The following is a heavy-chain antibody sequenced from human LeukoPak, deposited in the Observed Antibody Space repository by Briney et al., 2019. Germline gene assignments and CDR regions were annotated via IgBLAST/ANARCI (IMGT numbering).Heavy chain of an antibody. V-gene: IGHV4-39*07. Sequence: SETLSLTCTVSGGSISSSSYYWGWIRQPPGKGLEWIGSIYYSGSTYYNPSLKSRVTISVDTSKNQFSLKLSSVTAADTAVYYCARVGKEYPPWGWGQGTLVTVSS. CDR1: GGSISSSSYY. D-gene: IGHD6-6*01. CDR3: ARVGKEYPPWG. J-gene: IGHJ4*02. CDR2: IYYSGST.